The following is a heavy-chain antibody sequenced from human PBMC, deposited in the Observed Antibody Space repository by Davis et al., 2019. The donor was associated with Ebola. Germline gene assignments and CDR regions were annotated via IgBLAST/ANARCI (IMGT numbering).Heavy chain of an antibody. J-gene: IGHJ4*02. CDR1: GYSISSGGYS. CDR3: ARGGYYYGSGRGGDYYFDY. D-gene: IGHD3-10*01. CDR2: IYHSGST. Sequence: PSETLSLTCAVSGYSISSGGYSWSWIRQPPGKGLEWIGYIYHSGSTYYNPSLKSRVTISVDRSKNQFSLKLSSVTAADTAVYYCARGGYYYGSGRGGDYYFDYWGQGTLVTVSS. V-gene: IGHV4-30-2*01.